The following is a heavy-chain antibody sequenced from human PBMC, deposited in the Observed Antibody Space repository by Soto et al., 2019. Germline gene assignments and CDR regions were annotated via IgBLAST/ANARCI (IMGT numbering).Heavy chain of an antibody. J-gene: IGHJ4*02. CDR1: GGSISSGGYY. Sequence: QVQLQESGPGLVKPSQTLSLTCTVSGGSISSGGYYWSWIRQHPGKGLEWIGYIYYSGSTYYNPSLNRLLTISVDTSKDQSSLRLSSVTAADTAVYYCARDKTYYYESSGYPGGYFDYGGQGTLVTVSS. D-gene: IGHD3-22*01. CDR2: IYYSGST. CDR3: ARDKTYYYESSGYPGGYFDY. V-gene: IGHV4-31*01.